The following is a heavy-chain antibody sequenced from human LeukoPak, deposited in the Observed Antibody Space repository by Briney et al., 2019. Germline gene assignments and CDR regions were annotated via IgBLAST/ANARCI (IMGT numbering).Heavy chain of an antibody. J-gene: IGHJ4*02. CDR2: IKQDGSEK. CDR3: ARDAGPPLGKQWLAPDY. D-gene: IGHD6-19*01. V-gene: IGHV3-7*01. CDR1: GFTFSSYW. Sequence: GGSLRLSCAASGFTFSSYWMSWVRQAPGKGLEWVANIKQDGSEKYYVDSVKGRFTISRGNAKNSLYLQMNSLRAEDTAVYYCARDAGPPLGKQWLAPDYWGQGTLVTVSS.